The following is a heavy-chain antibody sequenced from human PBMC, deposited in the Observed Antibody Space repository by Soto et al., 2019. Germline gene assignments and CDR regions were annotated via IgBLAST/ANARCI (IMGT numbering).Heavy chain of an antibody. D-gene: IGHD6-19*01. CDR2: ISGGGSTT. V-gene: IGHV3-23*01. J-gene: IGHJ4*02. CDR3: AKARKYSSPYDS. CDR1: GFMFGSYA. Sequence: EVQLLESGGGLVQPGGSLRLSCATSGFMFGSYAMNWVRQAPGKGLEWVSVISGGGSTTNYADSVRGRFTTSRDSSTDTVYLKMNSLRVEATAVYYCAKARKYSSPYDSGGQGPLVPVSS.